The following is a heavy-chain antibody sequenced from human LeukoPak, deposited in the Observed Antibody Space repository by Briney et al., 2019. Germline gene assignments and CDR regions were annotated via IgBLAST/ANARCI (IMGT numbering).Heavy chain of an antibody. CDR2: ISSSSSYI. V-gene: IGHV3-21*01. CDR3: ARSDGHYFDY. Sequence: KPGGSLRLSCAASGFTFSSYWMHWVRQAPGKGLEWVSSISSSSSYIYYADSVKGRFTISRGNAKNSLYLQMNSLRAEDTAVYYCARSDGHYFDYWGQGTLVTVSS. CDR1: GFTFSSYW. J-gene: IGHJ4*02.